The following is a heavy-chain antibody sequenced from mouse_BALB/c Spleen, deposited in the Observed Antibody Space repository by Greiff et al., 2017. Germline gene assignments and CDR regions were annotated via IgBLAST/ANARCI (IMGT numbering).Heavy chain of an antibody. CDR1: AFSSTGYG. D-gene: IGHD2-14*01. Sequence: QVQLQQSAPGLVAPPQSPPITCSVSAFSSTGYGVNWVRQPPGKGLEGLGMVCGDGSTDYNSALKSRMSIRKDNSKSQVFLTMNSLQTEDTARYYCAREYRYAFAYGGQGTLVTVSA. J-gene: IGHJ3*01. CDR2: VCGDGST. V-gene: IGHV2-6-7*01. CDR3: AREYRYAFAY.